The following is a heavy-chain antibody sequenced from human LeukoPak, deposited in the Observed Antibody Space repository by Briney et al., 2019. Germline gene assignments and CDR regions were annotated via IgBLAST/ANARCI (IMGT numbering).Heavy chain of an antibody. CDR3: ARVGILRFPSNWFDP. D-gene: IGHD3-3*01. CDR1: GASISSYY. Sequence: PSETLSLTCTVSGASISSYYWSWIRQPPGKGLECIGYIYYSGSTRYNPSLKSRVTISVDTSKNQFSLKLSSVTAADTAVYYCARVGILRFPSNWFDPWGQGTLVTASS. V-gene: IGHV4-59*01. CDR2: IYYSGST. J-gene: IGHJ5*02.